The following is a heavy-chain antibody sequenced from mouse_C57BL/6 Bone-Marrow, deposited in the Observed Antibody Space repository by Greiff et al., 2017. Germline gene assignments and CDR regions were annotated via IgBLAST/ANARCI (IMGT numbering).Heavy chain of an antibody. CDR1: GFTFTDYY. V-gene: IGHV7-3*01. CDR2: IRNKANGYTT. Sequence: EVKLVESGGGLVQPGGSLSLSCAASGFTFTDYYMSWVRQPPGKALEWLGFIRNKANGYTTEYSASVKGRFTISRDNSQSILYLQMNALRAEDSATYYCARYRVTTVVAYPFDYWGQGTTLTVSS. CDR3: ARYRVTTVVAYPFDY. D-gene: IGHD1-1*01. J-gene: IGHJ2*01.